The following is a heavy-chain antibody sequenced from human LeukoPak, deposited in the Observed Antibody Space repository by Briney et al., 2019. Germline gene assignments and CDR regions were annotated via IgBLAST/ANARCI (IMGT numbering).Heavy chain of an antibody. CDR3: AKLSPTATTY. D-gene: IGHD4-17*01. Sequence: PGGSLRLSCAASGFTFSIYAMSWVRQAPGKGLEWVSRISDSGGNTYYADSVKGRFTISRDNSKNTLFLQMNSLRVDDTAVYYCAKLSPTATTYWGQGILVSGSS. CDR1: GFTFSIYA. J-gene: IGHJ4*02. CDR2: ISDSGGNT. V-gene: IGHV3-23*01.